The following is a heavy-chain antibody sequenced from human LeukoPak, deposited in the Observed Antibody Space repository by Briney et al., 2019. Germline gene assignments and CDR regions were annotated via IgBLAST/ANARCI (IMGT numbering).Heavy chain of an antibody. Sequence: GGSLRLSCAASGFTFSNYAMSWVRQAPGKGLEWVSSFSGSGHSTYYADSVKGRFTISRDNSKNTLYLQMNSLRAEDTAVYYCAKDAISAAARGDAFDIWGQGTMVTVSS. CDR1: GFTFSNYA. D-gene: IGHD6-13*01. CDR2: FSGSGHST. J-gene: IGHJ3*02. CDR3: AKDAISAAARGDAFDI. V-gene: IGHV3-23*01.